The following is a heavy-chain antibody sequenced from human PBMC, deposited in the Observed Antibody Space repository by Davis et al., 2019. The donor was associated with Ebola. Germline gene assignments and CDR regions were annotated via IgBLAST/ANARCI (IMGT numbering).Heavy chain of an antibody. CDR3: AKVISYDSSGYSYYFDY. Sequence: GALRLSCAASGFTFSSYAMSWVRQAPGKGLEWVSAISGSGGSTYYADSVKGRFTISRDNSKNTLYLQMNSLRAEDTAVYYCAKVISYDSSGYSYYFDYWGQGTLVTVSS. CDR1: GFTFSSYA. J-gene: IGHJ4*02. CDR2: ISGSGGST. V-gene: IGHV3-23*01. D-gene: IGHD3-22*01.